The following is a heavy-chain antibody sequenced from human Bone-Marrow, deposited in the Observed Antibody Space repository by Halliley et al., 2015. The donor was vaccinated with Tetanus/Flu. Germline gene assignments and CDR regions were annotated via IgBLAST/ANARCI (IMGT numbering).Heavy chain of an antibody. CDR1: GFIFSHSA. CDR2: IWYDGSNQ. D-gene: IGHD6-6*01. J-gene: IGHJ6*02. Sequence: SLRLSCAASGFIFSHSAMHWVRQAPGKGLEWVAVIWYDGSNQNYAQSVKGRITISRDNSKNEVYLQMNSLRAEDTAVYYCARGLVRGYYFEMDVWGQGTTVTVSS. CDR3: ARGLVRGYYFEMDV. V-gene: IGHV3-33*01.